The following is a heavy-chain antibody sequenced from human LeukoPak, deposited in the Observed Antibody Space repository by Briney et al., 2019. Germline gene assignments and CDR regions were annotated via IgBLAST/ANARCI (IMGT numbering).Heavy chain of an antibody. CDR1: GGSFSGYY. CDR3: VSGAPVGYCSSTSCHGAFDI. V-gene: IGHV4-34*01. J-gene: IGHJ3*02. Sequence: PSETLSLTCAVYGGSFSGYYWSWIRQPPGKGLEWIGEINHSGSTNYNPSLKSRVTISVDTSKNQFSLKLSSVTAADTAVYYCVSGAPVGYCSSTSCHGAFDIWGQGTMVTVSS. D-gene: IGHD2-2*03. CDR2: INHSGST.